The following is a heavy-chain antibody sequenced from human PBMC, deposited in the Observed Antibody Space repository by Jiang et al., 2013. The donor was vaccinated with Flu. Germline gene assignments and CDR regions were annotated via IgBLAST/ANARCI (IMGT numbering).Heavy chain of an antibody. CDR2: ISAYNGNT. CDR1: GYTFTSYG. Sequence: ASGYTFTSYGISWVRQAPGQGLEWMGWISAYNGNTNYAQKLQGRVTMTTDTSTSTAYMELRSLRSDDTAVYYCARRSGYSYGLASGFDYWGQGTLVTVSS. CDR3: ARRSGYSYGLASGFDY. J-gene: IGHJ4*02. V-gene: IGHV1-18*01. D-gene: IGHD5-18*01.